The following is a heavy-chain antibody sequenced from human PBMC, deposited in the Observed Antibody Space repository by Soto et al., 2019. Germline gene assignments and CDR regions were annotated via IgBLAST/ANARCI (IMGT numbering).Heavy chain of an antibody. CDR1: GFTLSGSD. CDR3: SRHQEGRSMVFYGMDV. Sequence: GGSLRLSCAASGFTLSGSDIHWVRQASGKGLEWVGRIRTKSNNFATSYAESVRGRFTISRDDSDNTASLQMSSLKTEDTAIYYCSRHQEGRSMVFYGMDVWGQGTTVTVSS. D-gene: IGHD3-10*01. J-gene: IGHJ6*02. CDR2: IRTKSNNFAT. V-gene: IGHV3-73*01.